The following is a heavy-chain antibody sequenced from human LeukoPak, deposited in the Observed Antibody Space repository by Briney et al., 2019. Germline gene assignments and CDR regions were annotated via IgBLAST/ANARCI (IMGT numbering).Heavy chain of an antibody. D-gene: IGHD1-26*01. J-gene: IGHJ4*02. Sequence: GRSLRLSRAASGFIFRGHSMHWARQIPGKGLVWVSRINPDGSTNYADSVKGRFTISRDNAKNTLYLQMRSLRVDDSSLYFCVRALGGSDDYWGQGTLVTVSS. CDR3: VRALGGSDDY. V-gene: IGHV3-74*01. CDR2: INPDGST. CDR1: GFIFRGHS.